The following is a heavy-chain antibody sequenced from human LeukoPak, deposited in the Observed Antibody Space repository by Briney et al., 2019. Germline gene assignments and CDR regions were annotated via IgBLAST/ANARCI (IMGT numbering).Heavy chain of an antibody. D-gene: IGHD6-19*01. Sequence: SETLSLTCTVSGGSISSYYWSWIRQPPGKGLEWIGYISYSGSTNYSPSLKSRVTISVDTSKNQFSLKLSSVTAADTAVYYCARVYSSGWLFDYWGQGTLVTVSS. CDR3: ARVYSSGWLFDY. CDR1: GGSISSYY. CDR2: ISYSGST. V-gene: IGHV4-59*12. J-gene: IGHJ4*02.